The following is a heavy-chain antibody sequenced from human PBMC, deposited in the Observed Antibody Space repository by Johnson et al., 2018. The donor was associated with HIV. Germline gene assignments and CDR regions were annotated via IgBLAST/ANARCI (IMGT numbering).Heavy chain of an antibody. J-gene: IGHJ3*02. CDR2: IKQDGSEK. D-gene: IGHD3-10*02. V-gene: IGHV3-7*01. CDR3: AKDLTYVISALDI. Sequence: EVQLVESGGGLVQPGGSLRLSCAASGFTFSSYWMSWVRQAPGKGLECVANIKQDGSEKYYVDSVKGRFTISRDNAKNSMYLQMNSLRAEETAVYYCAKDLTYVISALDIWGQWQVVTVSS. CDR1: GFTFSSYW.